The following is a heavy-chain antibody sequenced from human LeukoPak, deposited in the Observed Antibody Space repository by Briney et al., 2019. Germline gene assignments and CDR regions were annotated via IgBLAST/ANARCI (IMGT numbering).Heavy chain of an antibody. CDR2: IYTSGST. V-gene: IGHV4-4*07. CDR1: GGSISSYY. J-gene: IGHJ4*02. Sequence: KTSKTLSLTCTVSGGSISSYYWSWIRQPAGKGLEWIGRIYTSGSTNYNPSLKSRVTMSVDTSKNQFSLKLSSVTAADTAVYYCAREPDAYSGSYYYFDYWGQGTLVTVSS. D-gene: IGHD1-26*01. CDR3: AREPDAYSGSYYYFDY.